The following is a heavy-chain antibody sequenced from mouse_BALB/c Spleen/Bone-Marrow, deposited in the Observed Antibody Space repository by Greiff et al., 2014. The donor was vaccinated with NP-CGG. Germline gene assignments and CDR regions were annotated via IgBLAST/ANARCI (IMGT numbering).Heavy chain of an antibody. CDR1: GFTFSSYG. CDR2: ISSGGSNT. Sequence: EVKVVESGGDLVKPGGSLKLSCAASGFTFSSYGMSWGRQTPDKRLEWVATISSGGSNTYYPDSVKGRFAISRDNAKNTLYLQMSSLKSEDTAMYYCARHQRYYAIDYWGQGTSVTVSS. J-gene: IGHJ4*01. CDR3: ARHQRYYAIDY. V-gene: IGHV5-6*01.